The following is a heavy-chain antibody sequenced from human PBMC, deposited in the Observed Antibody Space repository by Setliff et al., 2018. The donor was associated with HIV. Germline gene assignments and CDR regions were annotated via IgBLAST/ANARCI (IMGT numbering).Heavy chain of an antibody. CDR1: GYTFTGYY. CDR2: INPNSGGT. D-gene: IGHD2-15*01. CDR3: ARDIVVVVAAPDAFDI. J-gene: IGHJ3*02. Sequence: GASVKVSCKASGYTFTGYYMHWVRQAPGQGLEWMGWINPNSGGTNYAQKFQGRVALTRDTSISTAYMELSGLRSDDTAVYYCARDIVVVVAAPDAFDIWGQGTMVTVSS. V-gene: IGHV1-2*02.